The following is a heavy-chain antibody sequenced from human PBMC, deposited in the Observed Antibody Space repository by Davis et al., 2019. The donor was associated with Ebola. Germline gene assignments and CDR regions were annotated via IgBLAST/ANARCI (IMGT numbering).Heavy chain of an antibody. D-gene: IGHD6-25*01. CDR1: GFTFSAHG. Sequence: PGGSLRLSCPASGFTFSAHGMNWVRQVPGKGLEWLSLFHIDGTLYYADSVKGRFTISSDNAKNSLYLQMDSPRDDDTAVYYCTRGALAPPADGRLATDWGRGTLVTVSS. CDR3: TRGALAPPADGRLATD. V-gene: IGHV3-48*02. J-gene: IGHJ4*01. CDR2: FHIDGTL.